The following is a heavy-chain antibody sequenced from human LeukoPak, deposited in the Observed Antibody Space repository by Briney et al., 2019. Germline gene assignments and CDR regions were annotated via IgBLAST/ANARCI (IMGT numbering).Heavy chain of an antibody. CDR2: IYYSGTT. J-gene: IGHJ4*02. Sequence: SETLSLTCTVSGGSISSCYWSWIRQPPGKGLEWIGYIYYSGTTDYNPSLKSRVTISVDTSNNQFSLKVSSVTAADTAVYYCARSSGAYRSFDYWGKGTLVPVSS. D-gene: IGHD1-26*01. CDR1: GGSISSCY. CDR3: ARSSGAYRSFDY. V-gene: IGHV4-59*01.